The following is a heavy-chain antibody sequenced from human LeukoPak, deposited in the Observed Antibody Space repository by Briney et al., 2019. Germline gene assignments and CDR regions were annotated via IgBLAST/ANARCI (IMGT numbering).Heavy chain of an antibody. CDR2: IYHSGST. CDR3: ASVVPAAIYYFDY. Sequence: SETLSLTCTVSGYSISSGYYWGWIRQPPGKGLEWIGSIYHSGSTYYNPSLKSRVTISVDTSKNQFSLKLSSVTAADVAVYYCASVVPAAIYYFDYWGQGTLVTVSS. D-gene: IGHD2-2*01. J-gene: IGHJ4*02. CDR1: GYSISSGYY. V-gene: IGHV4-38-2*02.